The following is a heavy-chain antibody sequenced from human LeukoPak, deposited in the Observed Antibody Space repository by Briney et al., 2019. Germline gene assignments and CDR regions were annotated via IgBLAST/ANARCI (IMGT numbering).Heavy chain of an antibody. CDR2: ITNGGSSA. D-gene: IGHD7-27*01. J-gene: IGHJ4*02. CDR1: GFTFSNYA. CDR3: AREFWGRLDY. Sequence: GGSLRLSCAASGFTFSNYAMSWVRQAPGQGLEWLSYITNGGSSADYADSVKGRFTISRDNAKSSLYLQMNSLRAEDTAVYYCAREFWGRLDYWGQGTLVTVSS. V-gene: IGHV3-11*01.